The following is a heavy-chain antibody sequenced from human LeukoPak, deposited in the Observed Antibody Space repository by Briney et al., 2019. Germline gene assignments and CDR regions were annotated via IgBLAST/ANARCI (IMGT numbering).Heavy chain of an antibody. CDR3: ARVLPNLEWLPHYYMDV. Sequence: PSETLSLTCTVSGGSISSYYWSWIRQPPGKGLEWIGYIYYSRSTNYNPSLKSRVTISVDTSKNQFSLKLSSVTAADTAVYYCARVLPNLEWLPHYYMDVWGKGTTVTVSS. D-gene: IGHD3-3*01. J-gene: IGHJ6*03. CDR2: IYYSRST. CDR1: GGSISSYY. V-gene: IGHV4-59*01.